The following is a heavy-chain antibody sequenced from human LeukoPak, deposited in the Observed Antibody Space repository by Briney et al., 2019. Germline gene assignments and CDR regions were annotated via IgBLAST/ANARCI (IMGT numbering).Heavy chain of an antibody. CDR2: INHSGST. CDR1: GGSFSGYY. J-gene: IGHJ6*03. CDR3: ARGHRYGNTMVRVYYYYMDV. Sequence: PSETLSLTCAVYGGSFSGYYWSWLRQPPGKGLEWIGEINHSGSTNYNPSLKSRVTISVDTSKNQFSLKLSSVTAADTAVYYCARGHRYGNTMVRVYYYYMDVWGKGTTVTVSS. V-gene: IGHV4-34*01. D-gene: IGHD3-10*01.